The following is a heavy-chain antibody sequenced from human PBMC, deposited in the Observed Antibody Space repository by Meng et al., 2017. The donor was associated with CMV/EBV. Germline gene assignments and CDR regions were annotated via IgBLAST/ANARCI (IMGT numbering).Heavy chain of an antibody. CDR2: MNPNSDNT. CDR3: ARGSYYDFWSGPRRFDP. Sequence: ASVKVSCKASGYTFTSYDINWVRQATGQGLEWMGWMNPNSDNTGYAQKFQGRVTITRNTSISTAYMELSSLRSEDTAVYYCARGSYYDFWSGPRRFDPWGQGTLVTVSS. V-gene: IGHV1-8*03. D-gene: IGHD3-3*01. J-gene: IGHJ5*02. CDR1: GYTFTSYD.